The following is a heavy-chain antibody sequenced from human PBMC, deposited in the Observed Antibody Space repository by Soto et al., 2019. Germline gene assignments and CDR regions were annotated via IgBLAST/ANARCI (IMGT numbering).Heavy chain of an antibody. J-gene: IGHJ6*02. V-gene: IGHV3-30-3*01. CDR2: ILYDGSNK. CDR1: GFTFSGYA. CDR3: ARGEQQLAYYGMDV. D-gene: IGHD6-13*01. Sequence: GGSLRLSCAASGFTFSGYAMYWVRQAPGKGLEWVAVILYDGSNKYYADSVKGRFTISRDNSKNTLYLQMNSLRAEDTAVYYCARGEQQLAYYGMDVGGQGTTVTV.